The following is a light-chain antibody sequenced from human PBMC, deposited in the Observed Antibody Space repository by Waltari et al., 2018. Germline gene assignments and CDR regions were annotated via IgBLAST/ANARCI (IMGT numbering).Light chain of an antibody. V-gene: IGLV1-51*02. CDR1: SSTIGNNY. CDR3: GTWDSSLSGAV. J-gene: IGLJ7*01. Sequence: QSALTQPPSVSAAPGQRVTISCYGGSSTIGNNYVSWYRQFPGTATKLLIYENSERPSGIPGRFSGSKSGTSATLDITVLQAVDEADYYCGTWDSSLSGAVFGGGTHLTVL. CDR2: ENS.